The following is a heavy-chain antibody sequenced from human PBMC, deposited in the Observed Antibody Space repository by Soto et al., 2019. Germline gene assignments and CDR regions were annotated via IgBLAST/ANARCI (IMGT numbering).Heavy chain of an antibody. CDR3: ARSRAAWVNAFDI. D-gene: IGHD6-25*01. CDR2: FFWDDDT. CDR1: GFSLSTHGVG. V-gene: IGHV2-5*02. Sequence: QITLTESGPTLVKPTQTLTLTCTFSGFSLSTHGVGVGWIRQPPGKALEWLAIFFWDDDTRYSLSLKNRLTITKDTSRNQVVLTMTNMDPADTATYYCARSRAAWVNAFDIWGQWTMVTVSS. J-gene: IGHJ3*02.